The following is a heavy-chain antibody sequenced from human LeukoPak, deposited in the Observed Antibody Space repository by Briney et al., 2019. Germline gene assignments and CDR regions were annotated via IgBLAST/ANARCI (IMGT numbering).Heavy chain of an antibody. V-gene: IGHV4-59*01. J-gene: IGHJ6*03. CDR1: GGSISGYY. Sequence: SETLSLTCSVSGGSISGYYWSWIRQPPGKGLEWIGYIHYSGSTNYNSSFKSRVTISVDTSKNQFSLKLSSVTAADTAVYFCARTQEAGYRSGRYDSSYYYYMDVWGKGTTVTISS. CDR2: IHYSGST. D-gene: IGHD6-19*01. CDR3: ARTQEAGYRSGRYDSSYYYYMDV.